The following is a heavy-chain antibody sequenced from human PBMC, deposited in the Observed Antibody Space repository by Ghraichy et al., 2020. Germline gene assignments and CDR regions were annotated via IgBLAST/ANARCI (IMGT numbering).Heavy chain of an antibody. CDR2: ITNRGDGETT. Sequence: LSLTCAASGFNFKDVYMNWDRQSPGKGLEWVGRITNRGDGETTDYAAPVKDRFTISRDDSKTTLYLQMDNLKIEDTAIYYCTTGDRLDYWGQGTLVTVSS. CDR3: TTGDRLDY. V-gene: IGHV3-15*01. CDR1: GFNFKDVY. J-gene: IGHJ4*02.